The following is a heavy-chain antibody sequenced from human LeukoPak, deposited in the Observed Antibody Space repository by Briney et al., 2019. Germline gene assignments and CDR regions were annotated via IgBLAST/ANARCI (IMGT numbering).Heavy chain of an antibody. D-gene: IGHD4-17*01. CDR3: ARVGYGDYVFDY. J-gene: IGHJ4*02. Sequence: GGSLRLSCAASGFTFSSYEMNWVRQAPGKGLEWVSYISSSGSTRYYADSVKGRFTISRDNAKNSLYLQMNSLRAEDTAVYYCARVGYGDYVFDYWGQGTLVTVSS. V-gene: IGHV3-48*03. CDR1: GFTFSSYE. CDR2: ISSSGSTR.